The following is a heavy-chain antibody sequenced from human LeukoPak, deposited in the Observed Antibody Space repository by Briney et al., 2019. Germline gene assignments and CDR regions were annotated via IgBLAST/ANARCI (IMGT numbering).Heavy chain of an antibody. V-gene: IGHV3-33*06. Sequence: GWSLRLSCAASGFTFSSFGMHWVRQAPGKGLEWVAVIWYDGSNKYYADSVKGRFTISRDNSKNTLFVQVNSLRVDDTAVYYCAKSDYYGSGTPDYWGQGTLVTVSS. D-gene: IGHD3-10*01. CDR1: GFTFSSFG. CDR2: IWYDGSNK. CDR3: AKSDYYGSGTPDY. J-gene: IGHJ4*02.